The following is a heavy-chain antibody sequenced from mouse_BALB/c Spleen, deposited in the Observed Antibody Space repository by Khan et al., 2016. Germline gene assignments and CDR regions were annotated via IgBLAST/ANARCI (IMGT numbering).Heavy chain of an antibody. CDR3: ESRPLGLPCFAY. D-gene: IGHD3-1*01. V-gene: IGHV4-1*02. J-gene: IGHJ3*01. CDR1: GIDFSRYW. Sequence: EVKLLESGGGLVQPGGSLKFSCAASGIDFSRYWMSWVRQAPGKGLEWIGEINPDSSTINYTPSLKDKFIISRDNAKNTMYLQMSKVRYEVTDLYYWESRPLGLPCFAYWGQGTLVTVSA. CDR2: INPDSSTI.